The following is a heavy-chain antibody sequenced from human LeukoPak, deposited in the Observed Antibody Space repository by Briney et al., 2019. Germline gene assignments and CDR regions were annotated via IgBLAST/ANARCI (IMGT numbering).Heavy chain of an antibody. V-gene: IGHV3-48*01. D-gene: IGHD2-2*01. CDR1: GFISSSYS. Sequence: GGSLRLSCAASGFISSSYSMNWVRQAPGKGLEWVSYISSSGSTIYYADSVKGRFTISRDNAKNSLYLQMNSLRAEDTAVYYCAVLTYQLLDYYFDYWGQGTLVTVSS. CDR3: AVLTYQLLDYYFDY. J-gene: IGHJ4*02. CDR2: ISSSGSTI.